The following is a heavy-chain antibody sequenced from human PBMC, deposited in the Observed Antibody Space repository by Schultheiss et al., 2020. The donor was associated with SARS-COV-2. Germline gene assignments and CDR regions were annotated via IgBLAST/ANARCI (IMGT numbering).Heavy chain of an antibody. J-gene: IGHJ5*02. CDR3: ARATIFGVVTGQVDP. D-gene: IGHD3-3*01. V-gene: IGHV2-70*01. CDR1: GFSLSTSGMC. CDR2: IDWDDDK. Sequence: SGPTLVKPTQTLTLTCTFSGFSLSTSGMCVSWIRQPPGKALEWLALIDWDDDKYYSTSLKTRLTISKDTSKNQVVLTMTNMDPVDTATYYCARATIFGVVTGQVDPWGQGTLVTVSS.